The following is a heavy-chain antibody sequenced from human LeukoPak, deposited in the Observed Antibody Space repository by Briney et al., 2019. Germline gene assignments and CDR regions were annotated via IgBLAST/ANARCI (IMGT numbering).Heavy chain of an antibody. V-gene: IGHV4-30-4*01. D-gene: IGHD5-18*01. CDR1: GGSLSSGDYY. J-gene: IGHJ5*02. CDR3: ARQGSGYSYTNWFDP. Sequence: PSQTLSLTCTVSGGSLSSGDYYWSWIRQPPGKGLEWIGYIYYSGSTYYNPSLKSRVTISVDTSKNQFSLKLSSVTAADTAVYYCARQGSGYSYTNWFDPWGQGTLVTVSS. CDR2: IYYSGST.